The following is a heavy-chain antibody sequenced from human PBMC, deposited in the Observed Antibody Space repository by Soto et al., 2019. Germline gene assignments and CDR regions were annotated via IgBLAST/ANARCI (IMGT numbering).Heavy chain of an antibody. CDR1: GFTVSSNY. CDR3: ARGSSIAARPTRNDY. CDR2: IYSGGST. V-gene: IGHV3-66*01. Sequence: EVQLVESGGGLVQPGGSLRLSCAASGFTVSSNYMSWVRQAPGKGLEWVSVIYSGGSTYYADSVKGRFTISRDNSKNTLYLQMNSLRAEDTAVYYCARGSSIAARPTRNDYWGQGTLVTVSS. J-gene: IGHJ4*02. D-gene: IGHD6-6*01.